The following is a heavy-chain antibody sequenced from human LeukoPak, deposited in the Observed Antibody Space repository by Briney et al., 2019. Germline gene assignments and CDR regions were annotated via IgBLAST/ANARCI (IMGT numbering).Heavy chain of an antibody. CDR1: GFTFSSYA. CDR3: AKELVYSSGWYYEDY. J-gene: IGHJ4*02. V-gene: IGHV3-23*01. Sequence: GGSLGLSCAASGFTFSSYAMSWVRQAPGKGLEWVSGISGSGDNTYYADSVKGRFTISRDNSKNTLYVQVNSLGTEDTAAYYCAKELVYSSGWYYEDYWGQGTLVTVSS. CDR2: ISGSGDNT. D-gene: IGHD6-19*01.